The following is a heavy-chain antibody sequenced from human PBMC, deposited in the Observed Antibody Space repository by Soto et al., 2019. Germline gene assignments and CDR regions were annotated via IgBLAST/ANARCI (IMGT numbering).Heavy chain of an antibody. J-gene: IGHJ3*02. D-gene: IGHD4-17*01. Sequence: ASVKVSCKASGYTFTGYYMHWVRQAPGQGLEWMGWINPNSGGTNYAQKFQGWVTMTRDTSISTAYMELSRLRSDDTAVYYCARDRSTVVTPGAFDIWGQGTMVTVS. V-gene: IGHV1-2*04. CDR3: ARDRSTVVTPGAFDI. CDR1: GYTFTGYY. CDR2: INPNSGGT.